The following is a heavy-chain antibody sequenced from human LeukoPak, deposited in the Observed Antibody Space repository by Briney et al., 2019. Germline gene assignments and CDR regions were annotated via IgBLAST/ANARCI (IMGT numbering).Heavy chain of an antibody. CDR2: ISNDGNNK. Sequence: GGSLRLSCAASGFSFDSYPMHWVRQAPGKGLEWVAVISNDGNNKYYADSVKGRFTISRDNSNNTLSLQMNGLRVEDTAVYYCARPDDSESFYRANHYWGRGTLVTVS. V-gene: IGHV3-30*04. J-gene: IGHJ4*02. CDR1: GFSFDSYP. D-gene: IGHD3-10*01. CDR3: ARPDDSESFYRANHY.